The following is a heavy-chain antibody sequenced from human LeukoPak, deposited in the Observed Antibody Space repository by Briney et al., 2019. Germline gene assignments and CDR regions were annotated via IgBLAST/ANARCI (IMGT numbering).Heavy chain of an antibody. D-gene: IGHD1-26*01. CDR1: GFTFSSYS. CDR3: AKEEQSFQFDY. Sequence: PGGSLRLSCAASGFTFSSYSMNWVRQAPGKGLEWVSHITASGTAMFYADSVKGRFTISRDNAKNSLYLQMNSLRAEDTAVYYCAKEEQSFQFDYWGQGTLVTVSS. V-gene: IGHV3-48*01. J-gene: IGHJ4*02. CDR2: ITASGTAM.